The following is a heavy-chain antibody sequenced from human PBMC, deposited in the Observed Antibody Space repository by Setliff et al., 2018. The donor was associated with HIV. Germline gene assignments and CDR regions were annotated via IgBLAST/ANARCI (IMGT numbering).Heavy chain of an antibody. J-gene: IGHJ4*02. CDR1: GGSISSSSYY. Sequence: SLTCTVSGGSISSSSYYWGWIRQPPGKGLEWIGSIYCSGSTYYNPSLKSRVTISVDTSKNQFSLKLSSVTAADTAVYYCARRGRIAVAGGFDYWGQGTLVTVSS. D-gene: IGHD6-19*01. CDR3: ARRGRIAVAGGFDY. CDR2: IYCSGST. V-gene: IGHV4-39*01.